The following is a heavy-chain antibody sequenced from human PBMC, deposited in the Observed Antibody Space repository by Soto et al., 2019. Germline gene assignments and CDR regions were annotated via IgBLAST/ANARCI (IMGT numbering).Heavy chain of an antibody. Sequence: SETLSLTCTVSGGSISSYYWSWIRQPPGKGLEWIGYIYYSGSTNYNPSLKSRVTISVDTSKNQFSLKLSSVTAADTAVYYCARVRYDVHGPRFDPWGQGTLVTVS. J-gene: IGHJ5*02. CDR3: ARVRYDVHGPRFDP. CDR1: GGSISSYY. D-gene: IGHD3-16*01. CDR2: IYYSGST. V-gene: IGHV4-59*01.